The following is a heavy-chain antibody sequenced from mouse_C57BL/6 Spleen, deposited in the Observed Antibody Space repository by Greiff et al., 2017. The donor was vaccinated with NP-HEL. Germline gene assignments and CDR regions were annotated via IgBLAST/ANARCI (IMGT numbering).Heavy chain of an antibody. D-gene: IGHD1-1*01. J-gene: IGHJ1*03. Sequence: EVQLVESGGGLVKPGGSLKLSCAASGFTFSSYAMSWVRQTPEKRLEWVATISDGGSYTYYPDNVKGRFTISGDNATNTLYLQRSHLKSEDTAMYYCARDRHGDGSSLYWYFDGWGTGTTVTVSS. CDR3: ARDRHGDGSSLYWYFDG. CDR2: ISDGGSYT. V-gene: IGHV5-4*01. CDR1: GFTFSSYA.